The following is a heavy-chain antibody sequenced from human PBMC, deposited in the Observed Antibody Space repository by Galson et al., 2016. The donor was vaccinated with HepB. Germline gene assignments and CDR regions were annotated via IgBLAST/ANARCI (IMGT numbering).Heavy chain of an antibody. CDR1: GNFFTTYG. D-gene: IGHD3-16*01. Sequence: SVKVSCKAAGNFFTTYGFTWVRQAPGLGLEWMGWIGAYNGNTHSAQKFQGRVTMSRDPFTSTAYMELRSLTFDATAIYYCAAHRGTNSWGRKALDYWGQGTLVTVSS. J-gene: IGHJ4*02. CDR2: IGAYNGNT. CDR3: AAHRGTNSWGRKALDY. V-gene: IGHV1-18*01.